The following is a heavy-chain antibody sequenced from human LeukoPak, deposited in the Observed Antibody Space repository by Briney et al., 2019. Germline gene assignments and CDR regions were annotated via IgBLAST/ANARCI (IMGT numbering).Heavy chain of an antibody. CDR1: GGSISSYY. D-gene: IGHD5-18*01. V-gene: IGHV4-59*08. Sequence: SETLSLTCTVSGGSISSYYWSWIRQPPGKGLEWIGYIYYSGSTNYNPSLKSRVTISVDTSKNQFSLKLSSVTAGDTAVYYCARAAMGTNWFDPWGQGTLATVSS. CDR3: ARAAMGTNWFDP. CDR2: IYYSGST. J-gene: IGHJ5*02.